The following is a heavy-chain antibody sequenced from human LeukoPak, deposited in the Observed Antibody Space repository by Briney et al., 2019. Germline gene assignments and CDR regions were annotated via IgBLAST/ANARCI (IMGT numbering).Heavy chain of an antibody. CDR1: GFTFSSFA. D-gene: IGHD6-13*01. CDR2: IGSNGGST. CDR3: ARIIGAAGTRYFDY. Sequence: PGGSLRLSCAASGFTFSSFAIHWVRQAPGKGLEYVSAIGSNGGSTYYADSVKGRFTISRDNSKNTVYLQMGSLSVEDMAVYYCARIIGAAGTRYFDYWGQGTQVTVSS. J-gene: IGHJ4*02. V-gene: IGHV3-64*02.